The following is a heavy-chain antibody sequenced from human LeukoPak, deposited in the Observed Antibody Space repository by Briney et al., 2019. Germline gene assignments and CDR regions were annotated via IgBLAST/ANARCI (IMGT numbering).Heavy chain of an antibody. CDR2: IYPRDGST. CDR1: GYTFTSNY. CDR3: ARDQEGFDY. Sequence: AASVKVSCKASGYTFTSNYIHWVRQAPGLGLEWMGMIYPRDGSTSYAQKFQGRVTVTRDTSTSTVHMELSGLRSEDTAVYYCARDQEGFDYWGQGTLVTVSS. J-gene: IGHJ4*02. V-gene: IGHV1-46*01.